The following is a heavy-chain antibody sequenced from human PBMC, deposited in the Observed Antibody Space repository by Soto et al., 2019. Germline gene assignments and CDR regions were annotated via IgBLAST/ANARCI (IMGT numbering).Heavy chain of an antibody. CDR3: AKDGGSVIQLWLTVYYGMDV. CDR1: GFTFSSYG. CDR2: ISYDGSNK. V-gene: IGHV3-30*18. D-gene: IGHD5-18*01. J-gene: IGHJ6*02. Sequence: GGSLRLSCAASGFTFSSYGMHWVRQAPGKGLEWVAVISYDGSNKYYADSVKGRFTISRDNSKNTLYLQMNSLRAEDTAVYYCAKDGGSVIQLWLTVYYGMDVWGQRTKVTVSS.